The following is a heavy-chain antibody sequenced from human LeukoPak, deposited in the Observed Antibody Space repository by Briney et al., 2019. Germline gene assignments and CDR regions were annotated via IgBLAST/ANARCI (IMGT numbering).Heavy chain of an antibody. V-gene: IGHV3-15*01. J-gene: IGHJ4*02. D-gene: IGHD6-13*01. CDR1: GFTFSNAW. Sequence: GGSLRLSCAASGFTFSNAWMSWVRQAPGKGLEWVGRIKSKTDGGTTDYAAPVKGRFTISRDDSKNTLYLQMNSLRAEDSAVYYCAEHTSNWYHFEYWGQGTLVTVSS. CDR2: IKSKTDGGTT. CDR3: AEHTSNWYHFEY.